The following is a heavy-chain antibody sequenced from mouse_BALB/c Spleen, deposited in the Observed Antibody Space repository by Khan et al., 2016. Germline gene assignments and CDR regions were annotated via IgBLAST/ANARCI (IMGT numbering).Heavy chain of an antibody. CDR3: AREDYGNYGDYFDY. CDR2: ISSGGSP. V-gene: IGHV5-6-5*01. CDR1: GFTFSSYA. D-gene: IGHD2-1*01. Sequence: EVELVESGGGLVKPGGSLKLSCAASGFTFSSYAMSWVRQTPEKRLEWVASISSGGSPYYPDSVKGRFTISSDNARNILNLQMSSLRSEDTAMYYCAREDYGNYGDYFDYWGQGTTLTVSS. J-gene: IGHJ2*01.